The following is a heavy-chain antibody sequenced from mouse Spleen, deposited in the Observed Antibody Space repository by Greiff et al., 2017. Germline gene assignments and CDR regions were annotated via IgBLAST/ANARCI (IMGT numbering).Heavy chain of an antibody. Sequence: QVQLQQSGAELMKPGASVKISCKATGYTFSSCWIEWVKQRPGHGLEWIGEILPGSGSTNYNEKFKGKATFTADTSSNTAYMQLSSLTSEDSAVYYCARQLGLAWFAYWGQGTLVTVSA. CDR1: GYTFSSCW. D-gene: IGHD3-1*01. V-gene: IGHV1-9*01. CDR3: ARQLGLAWFAY. CDR2: ILPGSGST. J-gene: IGHJ3*01.